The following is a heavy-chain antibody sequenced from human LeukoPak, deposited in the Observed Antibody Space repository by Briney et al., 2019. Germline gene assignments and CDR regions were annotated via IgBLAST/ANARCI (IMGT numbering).Heavy chain of an antibody. V-gene: IGHV3-48*04. CDR3: ARDRGGSYSAIDY. J-gene: IGHJ4*02. CDR1: GFTFSSYS. D-gene: IGHD1-26*01. CDR2: ICSSSSTI. Sequence: GGSLSLSCAASGFTFSSYSMNWVRQAPGKGLEWVSFICSSSSTIYYADSVKGRFIISRDNAKNSLYLQMNSLRAEDTAVYYCARDRGGSYSAIDYWGQGTLVTVSS.